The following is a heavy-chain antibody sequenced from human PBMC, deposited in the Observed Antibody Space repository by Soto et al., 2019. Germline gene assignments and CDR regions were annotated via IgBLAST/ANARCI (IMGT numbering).Heavy chain of an antibody. Sequence: EVQLLESGGGLVQPGGSLRLSCAASGFTFSSYAMSWVRQAPGKGLEWVSAISGSGGSTYYADSVKGRFTISRDNSKKTLYLQMNSLRAEDTAVYYCAKIYYGSGSTKGDAFDIWGQGTMVTVSS. CDR1: GFTFSSYA. CDR2: ISGSGGST. D-gene: IGHD3-10*01. CDR3: AKIYYGSGSTKGDAFDI. J-gene: IGHJ3*02. V-gene: IGHV3-23*01.